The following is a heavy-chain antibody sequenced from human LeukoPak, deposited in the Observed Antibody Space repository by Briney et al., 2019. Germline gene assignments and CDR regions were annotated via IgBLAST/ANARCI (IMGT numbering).Heavy chain of an antibody. J-gene: IGHJ6*02. D-gene: IGHD1-1*01. CDR1: GYTFTGYY. CDR2: INPNSGGT. V-gene: IGHV1-2*02. CDR3: ARDWYNWNDLHRGMDV. Sequence: ASVKVSCKASGYTFTGYYMHWVRQAPEQGLEWMGWINPNSGGTNYAQKFQGRVTMTRDTSISTAYMELSRLRSDDTAVYYCARDWYNWNDLHRGMDVWGQGTTVTVSS.